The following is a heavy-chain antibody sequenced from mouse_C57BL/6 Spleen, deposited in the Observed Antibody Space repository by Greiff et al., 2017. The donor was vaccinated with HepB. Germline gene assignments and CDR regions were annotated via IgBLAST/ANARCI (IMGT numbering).Heavy chain of an antibody. Sequence: QVHVKQSGAELVRPGASVTLSCKASGYTFTDYEMHWVKQTPVHGLEWIGAIDPETGGTAYNQKFKGKAILTADKSSSTAYMELRSLTSEDSAVYYCTRYDYYGSSSYWYFDVWGTGTTVTVSS. J-gene: IGHJ1*03. V-gene: IGHV1-15*01. CDR1: GYTFTDYE. CDR3: TRYDYYGSSSYWYFDV. D-gene: IGHD1-1*01. CDR2: IDPETGGT.